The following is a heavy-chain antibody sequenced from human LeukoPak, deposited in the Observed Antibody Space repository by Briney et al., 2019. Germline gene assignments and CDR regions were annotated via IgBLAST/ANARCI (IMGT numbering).Heavy chain of an antibody. CDR2: ISWNSGTV. V-gene: IGHV3-9*03. J-gene: IGHJ4*02. Sequence: GGSLRLSCAASGFTFDHYAMHWVRQAPGKGLEWVSSISWNSGTVDYADSVKGRLTISRDNAKNSLYLQMNSLRTEDMAFYYCARDVWPYTYYYDTHPLGGGFDYWGQGTLVTVSS. CDR1: GFTFDHYA. D-gene: IGHD3-22*01. CDR3: ARDVWPYTYYYDTHPLGGGFDY.